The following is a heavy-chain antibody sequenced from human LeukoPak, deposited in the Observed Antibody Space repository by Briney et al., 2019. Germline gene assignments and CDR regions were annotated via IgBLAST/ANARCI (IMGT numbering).Heavy chain of an antibody. CDR2: ISSSGSTI. CDR1: GFTFSDYY. J-gene: IGHJ6*03. D-gene: IGHD3-3*01. Sequence: VKPGGSLILSCAASGFTFSDYYMSWIRQAPGTGLEWVSYISSSGSTIYYADSVKGRFTISRDNAKNSLYLQMNSLRAEDTAVYYCARDFGVVIARHYYYYMDVWGKGTTVTVSS. CDR3: ARDFGVVIARHYYYYMDV. V-gene: IGHV3-11*04.